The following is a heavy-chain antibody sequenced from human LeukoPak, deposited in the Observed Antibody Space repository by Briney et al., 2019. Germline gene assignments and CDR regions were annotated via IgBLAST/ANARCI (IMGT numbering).Heavy chain of an antibody. V-gene: IGHV4-59*11. D-gene: IGHD3-9*01. CDR3: ASNDILTGYPDY. Sequence: SETLSLTCTVSGASISSHDWSWIRQPPGKGLEWICHFYDSGGTNYNPSPKRRGTISGDPSTNQFSLKMSSVTAADTAVYYCASNDILTGYPDYWGQGNLVTVSS. J-gene: IGHJ4*02. CDR2: FYDSGGT. CDR1: GASISSHD.